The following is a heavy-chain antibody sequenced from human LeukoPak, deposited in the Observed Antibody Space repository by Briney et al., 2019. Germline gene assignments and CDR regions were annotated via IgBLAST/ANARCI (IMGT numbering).Heavy chain of an antibody. J-gene: IGHJ4*02. V-gene: IGHV4-39*07. CDR3: ARGGWDS. Sequence: SETLSLTCTVSGGSISSSSYYWGWIRQPPGKGLEWIGEINHSGSTNYNPSLKSRVTISVDTSKNQFSLKLSSVTAADTAVYYCARGGWDSWGQGTLVTVSS. CDR1: GGSISSSSYY. CDR2: INHSGST.